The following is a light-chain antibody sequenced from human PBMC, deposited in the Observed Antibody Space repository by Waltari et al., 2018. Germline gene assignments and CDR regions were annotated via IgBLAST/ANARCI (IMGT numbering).Light chain of an antibody. V-gene: IGKV2-28*01. J-gene: IGKJ4*01. CDR2: LGS. CDR1: QSLLYSNGYNY. Sequence: DVVMTQSPLSLPVTPGESASISCKSSQSLLYSNGYNYLDWYLQKPGQSPQLLIYLGSNRASGVPDRFSGSGSGTDFTLKISRVEAEDVGVYYCMQSLHMGALTFGGGTKVEIK. CDR3: MQSLHMGALT.